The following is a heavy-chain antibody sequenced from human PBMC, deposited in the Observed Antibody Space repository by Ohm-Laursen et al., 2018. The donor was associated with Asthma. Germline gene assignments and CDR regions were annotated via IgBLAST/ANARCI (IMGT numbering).Heavy chain of an antibody. CDR2: VSGRGDTT. J-gene: IGHJ1*01. Sequence: SLRLSCTASGFTFSSQGTTWVRQAPGKGLEWVAGVSGRGDTTYYADSVKGRFTISRDNSKNTLYLQMNSLRAEDTALYYCARIGPEWELPGREYSLHHWGQGTQVTVSS. CDR3: ARIGPEWELPGREYSLHH. CDR1: GFTFSSQG. V-gene: IGHV3-23*01. D-gene: IGHD1-26*01.